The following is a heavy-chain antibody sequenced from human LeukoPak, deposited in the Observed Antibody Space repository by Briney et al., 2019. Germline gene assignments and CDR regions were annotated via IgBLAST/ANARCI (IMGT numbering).Heavy chain of an antibody. CDR1: GGSISNYY. CDR3: ARNYDFWSGYLDY. Sequence: PSETPSLTCTVSGGSISNYYWSWIRQPPGKGLEWIGYIHYSGSTNNNPSLKSRVTISVDTSKNQFSLKLTSVTAADTAVYYCARNYDFWSGYLDYWGQGTLVTVSS. V-gene: IGHV4-59*01. D-gene: IGHD3-3*01. J-gene: IGHJ4*02. CDR2: IHYSGST.